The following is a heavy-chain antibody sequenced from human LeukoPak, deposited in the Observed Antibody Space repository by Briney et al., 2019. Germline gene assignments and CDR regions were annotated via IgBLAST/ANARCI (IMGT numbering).Heavy chain of an antibody. D-gene: IGHD1-1*01. Sequence: GGSLRLSCAASGFTLNNYWIHWVRQVPGKGLVWVSRINNDGSSASYVDSVKGRFTTSRDNAKNTLFLQMNSLRAEDTAVYYCARRGTGHGMDVWGQGTTVIVSS. V-gene: IGHV3-74*01. CDR3: ARRGTGHGMDV. CDR2: INNDGSSA. CDR1: GFTLNNYW. J-gene: IGHJ6*02.